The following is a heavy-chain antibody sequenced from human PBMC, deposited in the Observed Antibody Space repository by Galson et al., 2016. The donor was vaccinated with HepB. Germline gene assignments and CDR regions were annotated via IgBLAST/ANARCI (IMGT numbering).Heavy chain of an antibody. V-gene: IGHV3-23*01. CDR2: IFGSGGGA. CDR3: ARDRAVTPRLGCPLY. J-gene: IGHJ4*02. D-gene: IGHD2-21*02. CDR1: GFIFSDFS. Sequence: LRLSCAVSGFIFSDFSMNWVRQAPGKGLEWVSVIFGSGGGAYYAEAVKGRFTISRDNSKNTLSLQMNSLRPEDTAIYYCARDRAVTPRLGCPLYWGQGILVTVSS.